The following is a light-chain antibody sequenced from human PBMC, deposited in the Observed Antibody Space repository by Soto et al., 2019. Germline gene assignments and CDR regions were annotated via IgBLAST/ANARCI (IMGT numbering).Light chain of an antibody. J-gene: IGKJ3*01. CDR2: WAT. CDR1: PSVLYSSNNKNY. V-gene: IGKV4-1*01. Sequence: DIVMTPSPDSLAVSLGERATINCKSSPSVLYSSNNKNYLAWYQQKPGQPPKLLIYWATTRESGVPDRFSGSGSGTDFTLTISSLQAEDVAVYYCQRYYSAPFTFCPGNKVDLK. CDR3: QRYYSAPFT.